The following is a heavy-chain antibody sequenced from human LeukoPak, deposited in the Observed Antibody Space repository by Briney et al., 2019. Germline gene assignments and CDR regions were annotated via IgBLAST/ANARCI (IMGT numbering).Heavy chain of an antibody. V-gene: IGHV3-23*01. Sequence: GGSLRLSCAASGFTFSDYYMSWIRQAPGKGLEWVSAISGSGGSTYYADSVKGRFTISRDNSKNTLYLQMNSLRAEDTAVYYCAKALMRGYFDYWGQGTLVTVSS. CDR1: GFTFSDYY. CDR3: AKALMRGYFDY. J-gene: IGHJ4*02. CDR2: ISGSGGST.